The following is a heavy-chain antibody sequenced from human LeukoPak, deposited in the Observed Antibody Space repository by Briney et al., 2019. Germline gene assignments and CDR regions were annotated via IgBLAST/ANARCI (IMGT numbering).Heavy chain of an antibody. D-gene: IGHD6-19*01. CDR1: GFTFSSYW. CDR3: ATTTRSSGWDY. CDR2: IKQDGSEK. Sequence: GGSLRLSCAASGFTFSSYWMCWVRQTPGKGLEWLANIKQDGSEKQYVDSVKGRFAISRDNAKNSLYLQMNGLRADDAAVYYCATTTRSSGWDYWGQGTLVTVSS. J-gene: IGHJ4*02. V-gene: IGHV3-7*03.